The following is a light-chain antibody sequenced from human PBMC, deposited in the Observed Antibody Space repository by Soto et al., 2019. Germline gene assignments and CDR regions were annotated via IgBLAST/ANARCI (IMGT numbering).Light chain of an antibody. Sequence: QSALTQPASVSGSPGQSITISCTGTSGDIGSYNRVSWYQQHPGKAPKLIIYEVTDRPSGVSNRCSGSKSGNTASLTISGLQAEDEAEYYCSSYTNINTSACVFGAGTKVTVL. V-gene: IGLV2-14*01. CDR2: EVT. CDR3: SSYTNINTSACV. J-gene: IGLJ1*01. CDR1: SGDIGSYNR.